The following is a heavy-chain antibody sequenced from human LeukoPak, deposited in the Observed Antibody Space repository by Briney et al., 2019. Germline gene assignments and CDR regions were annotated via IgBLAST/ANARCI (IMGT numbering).Heavy chain of an antibody. D-gene: IGHD3-9*01. CDR3: ARGNYDILTGYGYYFDY. Sequence: GGSLRLSCAASGFTFSSYAMSWVRQAPGKGLEWVSAIRGSGGSTYYADSMKGRFTISRDNSQNTLYLQMNSLRAEDTAVYYCARGNYDILTGYGYYFDYWGQGTLVTVSS. CDR2: IRGSGGST. J-gene: IGHJ4*02. CDR1: GFTFSSYA. V-gene: IGHV3-23*01.